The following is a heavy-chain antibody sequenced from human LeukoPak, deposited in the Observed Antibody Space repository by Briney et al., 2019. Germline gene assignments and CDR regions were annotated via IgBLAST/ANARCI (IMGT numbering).Heavy chain of an antibody. CDR2: ISGSGGST. D-gene: IGHD3-10*01. CDR3: ARSQLLWFGEDFDY. J-gene: IGHJ4*02. Sequence: PGGSLRLSCAASGFTFSSYAMSWVRQAPGKGLEWVSAISGSGGSTYYADSVKGRFTISRDNSKNTLYLQMNSLRAEDTAVYYCARSQLLWFGEDFDYWGQGTLVTVSS. V-gene: IGHV3-23*01. CDR1: GFTFSSYA.